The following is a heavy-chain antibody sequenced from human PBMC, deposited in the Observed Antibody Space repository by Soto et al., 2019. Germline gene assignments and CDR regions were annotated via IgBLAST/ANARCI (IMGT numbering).Heavy chain of an antibody. CDR3: AKSGGGDYGMDV. CDR2: ISYDGSNK. D-gene: IGHD1-26*01. CDR1: GFTFSSYG. V-gene: IGHV3-30*18. Sequence: GGSLRLSCAASGFTFSSYGMHWVRQAPGKGLEWVAVISYDGSNKYYADSVKGRFTISRDNSKNTLYLQMNSLRAEDTAVYYCAKSGGGDYGMDVWGQGTTVTVSS. J-gene: IGHJ6*02.